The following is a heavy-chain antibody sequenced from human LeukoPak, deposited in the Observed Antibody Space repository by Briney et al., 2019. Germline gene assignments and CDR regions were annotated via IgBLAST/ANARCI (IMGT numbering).Heavy chain of an antibody. CDR3: ARLSGIAAAVGY. J-gene: IGHJ4*02. CDR2: INPNSGGT. D-gene: IGHD6-13*01. V-gene: IGHV1-2*02. Sequence: ASVKVSCKASGXTXXXXXXHXXXXXXGXGXXWXXWINPNSGGTNYAQKFQGXVTMTRDTSISTAYMELSRLRSDXTAVYYCARLSGIAAAVGYWGQGTLVTVSS. CDR1: GXTXXXXX.